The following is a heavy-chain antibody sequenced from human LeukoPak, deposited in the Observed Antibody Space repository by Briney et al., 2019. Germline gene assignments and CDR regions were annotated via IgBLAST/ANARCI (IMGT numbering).Heavy chain of an antibody. D-gene: IGHD5-12*01. CDR1: GGSISSGGYY. Sequence: PSQTLSLTCTVSGGSISSGGYYWSWIRQPPGKGLGWIGYIYHSGSTYYNPSLKSRVTISVDRSKNQFSLKLSSVTAADTAVYYCARDASGYDFLDSWGQGTLVTVSS. V-gene: IGHV4-30-2*01. CDR2: IYHSGST. CDR3: ARDASGYDFLDS. J-gene: IGHJ4*02.